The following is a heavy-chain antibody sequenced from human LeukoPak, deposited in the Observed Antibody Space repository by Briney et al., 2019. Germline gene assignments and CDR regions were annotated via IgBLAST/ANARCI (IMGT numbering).Heavy chain of an antibody. CDR2: ISGSGGST. CDR1: GFTFSSYA. Sequence: GGSLRLSCAASGFTFSSYAMSWVRQAPGKGLEWVSAISGSGGSTYYADSVKGRFTISRDNSKNTLYLQMNSLRAEDTAVYYCAKDSHPRMYYGSGSYFVWDYWGQGTLVTVSS. CDR3: AKDSHPRMYYGSGSYFVWDY. D-gene: IGHD3-10*01. J-gene: IGHJ4*02. V-gene: IGHV3-23*01.